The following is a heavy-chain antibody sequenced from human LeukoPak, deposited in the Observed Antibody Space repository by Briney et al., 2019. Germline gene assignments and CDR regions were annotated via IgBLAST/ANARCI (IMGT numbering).Heavy chain of an antibody. CDR1: GGSISSSSYY. J-gene: IGHJ4*02. Sequence: SETLSLTCTVSGGSISSSSYYWGWIRQPPGKGLEWIGSIYYSGSTYYNPSLESRVIISLDGSKNLLSLELSSVTAADTAVYYCVRHSGWYFGYWGQGTLVTVSS. V-gene: IGHV4-39*07. CDR2: IYYSGST. D-gene: IGHD6-19*01. CDR3: VRHSGWYFGY.